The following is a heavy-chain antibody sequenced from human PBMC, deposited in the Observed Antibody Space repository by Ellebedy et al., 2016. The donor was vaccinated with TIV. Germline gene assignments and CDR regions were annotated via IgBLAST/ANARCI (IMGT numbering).Heavy chain of an antibody. CDR3: ARGDCSSTSCYSSLENYYGMDV. CDR1: GFTLSGLW. J-gene: IGHJ6*02. V-gene: IGHV3-21*01. D-gene: IGHD2-2*01. Sequence: GESLKISXVASGFTLSGLWMHWVRQAPGKGLEWVSSIPSYGSDKYYADSVQGRVTISRDNAKNSLYLQMNSLRVEDTAVYYCARGDCSSTSCYSSLENYYGMDVWGQGTTVTVSS. CDR2: IPSYGSDK.